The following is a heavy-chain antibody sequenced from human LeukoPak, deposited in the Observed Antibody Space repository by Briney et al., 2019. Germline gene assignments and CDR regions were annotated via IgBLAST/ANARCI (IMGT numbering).Heavy chain of an antibody. CDR1: GDSVSSNIAS. CDR2: TYYRSKWYN. J-gene: IGHJ4*02. V-gene: IGHV6-1*01. Sequence: SQTPSLTCAISGDSVSSNIASWNWVRLSPSRGLEWQGRTYYRSKWYNDYAVSVKSRITINPDTSKNQFSLQLNSVTPEDTAVYYCARDRDYGDYPTHFDYWGQGTLVTVSS. CDR3: ARDRDYGDYPTHFDY. D-gene: IGHD4-17*01.